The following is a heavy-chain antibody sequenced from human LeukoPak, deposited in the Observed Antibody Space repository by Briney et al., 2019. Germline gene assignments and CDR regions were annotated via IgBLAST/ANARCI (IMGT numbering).Heavy chain of an antibody. D-gene: IGHD2-21*02. J-gene: IGHJ4*02. Sequence: GGSLRLSCAASGFTFSSYAMSWVRQAPGKGLEWVSAISGSGGSTYYADSVKGRFTISRDNSKNTLYLQMNSLRAEDTAVYYYAKKSYRVVTASSIDYWGQGTLVTVSS. CDR3: AKKSYRVVTASSIDY. CDR2: ISGSGGST. CDR1: GFTFSSYA. V-gene: IGHV3-23*01.